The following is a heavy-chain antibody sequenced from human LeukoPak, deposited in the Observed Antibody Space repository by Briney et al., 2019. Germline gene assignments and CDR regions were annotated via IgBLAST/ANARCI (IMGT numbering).Heavy chain of an antibody. D-gene: IGHD3-22*01. Sequence: SETLSLTCTVSGGSISSYYWSWIRQPPGKGLEWIAYISDIGSINYNPSLKSRVTISLDTSKNQFSLKLSSVTAADTAVYYCARGLYYYDSSGYYYYYYGMDVWGQGTTVTVSS. CDR2: ISDIGSI. CDR1: GGSISSYY. CDR3: ARGLYYYDSSGYYYYYYGMDV. V-gene: IGHV4-59*12. J-gene: IGHJ6*02.